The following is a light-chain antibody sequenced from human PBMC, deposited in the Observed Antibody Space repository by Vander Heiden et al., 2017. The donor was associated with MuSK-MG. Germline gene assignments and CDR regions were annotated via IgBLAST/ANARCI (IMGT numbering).Light chain of an antibody. CDR3: QQRSNWPPWVT. CDR1: QSVSSY. CDR2: DAS. V-gene: IGKV3-11*01. Sequence: EIVLTQSPATLSLSPGERATLSCRASQSVSSYLAWYQQKPGQAPRLLIYDASNRATGITARFSGSGAGTDFTLTISSLEPEDFAVYYCQQRSNWPPWVTFGHGTKVDIK. J-gene: IGKJ3*01.